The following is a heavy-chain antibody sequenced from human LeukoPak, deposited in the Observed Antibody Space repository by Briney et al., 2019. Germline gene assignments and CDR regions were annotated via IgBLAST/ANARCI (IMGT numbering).Heavy chain of an antibody. D-gene: IGHD6-13*01. J-gene: IGHJ4*02. V-gene: IGHV4-59*01. CDR2: IYYSGST. CDR3: ARGRASSWVDY. CDR1: GGSISSYY. Sequence: SETLSLTCTVSGGSISSYYWSWIRQPPGKGLEWIGYIYYSGSTNYNPSLKSRVTISVDTSKNQFSLKLSSVTAADTAVYYCARGRASSWVDYWGQGTPVTVSS.